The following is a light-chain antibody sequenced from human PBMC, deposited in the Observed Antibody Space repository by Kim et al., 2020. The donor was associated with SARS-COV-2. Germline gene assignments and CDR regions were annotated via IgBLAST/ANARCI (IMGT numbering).Light chain of an antibody. CDR2: DAS. CDR3: QQRSNWLT. V-gene: IGKV3-11*01. Sequence: SLSPGERATLSCRASQSVSSYLAWYQQTPGQAPRLLIYDASNRATGIPARFSGSGSGTDFTLTISSLEPEDFAVYYCQQRSNWLTFGGGTKVDIK. J-gene: IGKJ4*01. CDR1: QSVSSY.